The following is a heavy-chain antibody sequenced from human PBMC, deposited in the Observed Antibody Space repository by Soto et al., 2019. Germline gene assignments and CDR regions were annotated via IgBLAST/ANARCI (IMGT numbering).Heavy chain of an antibody. Sequence: GGSLRLSCSASGFTFSSYAMHWVRQAPGKGPEYVSAISSNGGSTYYADSVKGRFTISRDNSKNTLYLQMSSLRAEDTAVYYCVKVQDGGYFDYWGQGTLVTVSS. D-gene: IGHD3-10*01. V-gene: IGHV3-64D*06. CDR3: VKVQDGGYFDY. CDR2: ISSNGGST. J-gene: IGHJ4*02. CDR1: GFTFSSYA.